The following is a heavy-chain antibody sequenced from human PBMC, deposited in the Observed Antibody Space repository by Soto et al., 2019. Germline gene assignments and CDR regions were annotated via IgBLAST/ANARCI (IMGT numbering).Heavy chain of an antibody. CDR3: AGIGENSSSSGRYYYYYGMDV. CDR2: IYYSGST. D-gene: IGHD6-6*01. J-gene: IGHJ6*02. V-gene: IGHV4-31*03. CDR1: GGSISSGGYY. Sequence: SETLSLTCTVSGGSISSGGYYWSWIRQHPGKGLEWFGYIYYSGSTYYNPSLKSRVTISVDTSKNQFSLKLSSVTAADTAVYYCAGIGENSSSSGRYYYYYGMDVWGQGTTVTVSS.